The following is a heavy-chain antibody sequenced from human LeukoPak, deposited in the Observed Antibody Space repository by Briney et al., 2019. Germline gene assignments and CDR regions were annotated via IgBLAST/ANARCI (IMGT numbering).Heavy chain of an antibody. V-gene: IGHV3-74*01. D-gene: IGHD2-2*01. CDR2: ISGDGTST. CDR1: GFTFSSYW. J-gene: IGHJ3*02. Sequence: TGGSLRLSCAGSGFTFSSYWMHWVRQAPGKGLVWVSRISGDGTSTTYADAVKGRFTISRDNAKNTLYLQMSSLRAEDTAVYYCARRGLVPAFDIWGQGTLVTVAS. CDR3: ARRGLVPAFDI.